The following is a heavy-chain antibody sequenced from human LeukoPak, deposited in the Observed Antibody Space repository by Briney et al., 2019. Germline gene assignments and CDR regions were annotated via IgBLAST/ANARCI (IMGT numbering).Heavy chain of an antibody. J-gene: IGHJ4*02. CDR1: GFTFSTYA. V-gene: IGHV4-59*01. D-gene: IGHD3-3*01. Sequence: GSLRLSCAASGFTFSTYAMHWIRQPPGKGLECIGYISYSGSTNSNPSLKSRVTISVDTSKNQFSLKLSSVTAADTAVYYCARSGDFWSGYYPLFDYWGQGTLVTVSS. CDR2: ISYSGST. CDR3: ARSGDFWSGYYPLFDY.